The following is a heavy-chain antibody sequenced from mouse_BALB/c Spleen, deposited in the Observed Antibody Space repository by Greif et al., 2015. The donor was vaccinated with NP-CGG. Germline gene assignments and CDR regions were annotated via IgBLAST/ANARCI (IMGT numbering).Heavy chain of an antibody. CDR2: ISCYNGAT. Sequence: LVKTGASVKISCKASGYSFTGYYMHWVKQSHGKSLEWIGYISCYNGATSYNQKFKGKATFTVDTSSSTAYMQFNSLTSEDSAVYYCARDYYGSSYVGYFDYWGQGTTLTVSS. V-gene: IGHV1S34*01. CDR3: ARDYYGSSYVGYFDY. D-gene: IGHD1-1*01. J-gene: IGHJ2*01. CDR1: GYSFTGYY.